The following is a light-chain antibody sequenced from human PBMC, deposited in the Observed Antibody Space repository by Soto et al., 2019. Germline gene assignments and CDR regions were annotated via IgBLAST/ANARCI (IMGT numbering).Light chain of an antibody. V-gene: IGKV3-11*02. Sequence: EIVLTQSPATLSLSPGERATLSCTASQSVSTNLDWYQQKPGQAPRLLIYDASNRATGIPARFSGSGSGRDFTLTISSLEPEDLAVYYCQQRSNWPPITFGQGTRLEI. CDR1: QSVSTN. J-gene: IGKJ5*01. CDR2: DAS. CDR3: QQRSNWPPIT.